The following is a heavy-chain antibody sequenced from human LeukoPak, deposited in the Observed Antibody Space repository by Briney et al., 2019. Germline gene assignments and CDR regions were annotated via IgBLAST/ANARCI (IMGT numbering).Heavy chain of an antibody. D-gene: IGHD6-13*01. CDR1: GASIGSYNSY. V-gene: IGHV4-39*07. Sequence: SETLSLTCTVSGASIGSYNSYWVWIRQPPGKGLEWIGSIYHSGSTYYNPSLKSRVTISADFSKNQFSLKLSSVTVAETAVYFCAGDQFSSNWYKDWGPGTLVTVSS. J-gene: IGHJ4*02. CDR3: AGDQFSSNWYKD. CDR2: IYHSGST.